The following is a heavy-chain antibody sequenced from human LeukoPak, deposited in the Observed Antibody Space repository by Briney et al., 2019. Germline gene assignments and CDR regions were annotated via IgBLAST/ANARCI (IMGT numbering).Heavy chain of an antibody. CDR1: GGTFSSYA. D-gene: IGHD1-26*01. V-gene: IGHV1-69*04. CDR3: ARQWELLGGYDY. Sequence: SVKVSCKASGGTFSSYAMSWVRQAPGQGLEWMGRIIPILGIANYAQKFQGRVTITADKSTSTAYMELSSLRSEDTAVYYCARQWELLGGYDYWGQGTLVTVSS. CDR2: IIPILGIA. J-gene: IGHJ4*02.